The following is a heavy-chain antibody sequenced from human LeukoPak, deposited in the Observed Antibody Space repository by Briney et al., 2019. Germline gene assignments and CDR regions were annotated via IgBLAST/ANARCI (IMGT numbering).Heavy chain of an antibody. CDR2: ISSSGSTI. CDR3: ARYYDFWSGYPAY. Sequence: GGSLRLSCAASGFTFSDYYMSWIRQAPGKGLEWVSYISSSGSTISYADSVKGRFTISRDNAKNSLYLQMNSLRAEDTAVYYCARYYDFWSGYPAYWGQGTLVTVSS. CDR1: GFTFSDYY. J-gene: IGHJ4*02. V-gene: IGHV3-11*04. D-gene: IGHD3-3*01.